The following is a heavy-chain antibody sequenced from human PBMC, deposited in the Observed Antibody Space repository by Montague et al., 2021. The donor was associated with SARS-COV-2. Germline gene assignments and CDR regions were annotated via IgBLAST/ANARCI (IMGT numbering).Heavy chain of an antibody. CDR2: IYSTGSS. V-gene: IGHV4-59*12. J-gene: IGHJ4*02. CDR3: ARRGGWPYFDY. CDR1: GGSIISYY. Sequence: SETLSLTCTVSGGSIISYYWSWIRQYPGTRLERIGYIYSTGSSDYNPSLDSRVNMSIDMSKTQFSLNLTSVTAADTAVYYCARRGGWPYFDYWGQGTLVTVSS. D-gene: IGHD6-19*01.